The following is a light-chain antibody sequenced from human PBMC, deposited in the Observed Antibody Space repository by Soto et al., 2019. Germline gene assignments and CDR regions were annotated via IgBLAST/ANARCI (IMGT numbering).Light chain of an antibody. Sequence: EIVLTQSPGTLSVSPGERVTLSCRASQSVSSSYLAWYQQRPGQAPRLLIFGASYRATGIPDRFSDSGSGTDFTLTISRLDPEDFAVYYCQQYSSSPPEFTFGTGTKVDSK. CDR2: GAS. CDR3: QQYSSSPPEFT. J-gene: IGKJ3*01. CDR1: QSVSSSY. V-gene: IGKV3-20*01.